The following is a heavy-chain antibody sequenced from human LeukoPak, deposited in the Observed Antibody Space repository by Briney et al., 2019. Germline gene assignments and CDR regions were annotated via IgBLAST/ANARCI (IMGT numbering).Heavy chain of an antibody. CDR2: IYPGDSDT. V-gene: IGHV5-51*01. Sequence: GESLKISCKGSGYSFTSYWIGWVRQMPGKGLEWMGIIYPGDSDTRYSPSFQGQVTISADKSISTAYLQGSSLKASDTAMYYCGRLSGGSYHLFGVKELGAKIDHLGQGTLVTGSS. CDR1: GYSFTSYW. CDR3: GRLSGGSYHLFGVKELGAKIDH. J-gene: IGHJ4*02. D-gene: IGHD1-26*01.